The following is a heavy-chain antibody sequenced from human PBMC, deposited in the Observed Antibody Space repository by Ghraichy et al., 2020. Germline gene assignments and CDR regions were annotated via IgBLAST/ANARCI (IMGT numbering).Heavy chain of an antibody. CDR3: ARSLRITIFGVVRSINWFDP. CDR2: MNPNSGNT. CDR1: GYTFTSYD. V-gene: IGHV1-8*01. D-gene: IGHD3-3*01. Sequence: ASVKVSCKASGYTFTSYDINWVRQATGQGLEWMGWMNPNSGNTGYAQKFQGRVTMTRNTSISTAYMELSSLRSEDTAVYYCARSLRITIFGVVRSINWFDPWGQGTLVTVSS. J-gene: IGHJ5*02.